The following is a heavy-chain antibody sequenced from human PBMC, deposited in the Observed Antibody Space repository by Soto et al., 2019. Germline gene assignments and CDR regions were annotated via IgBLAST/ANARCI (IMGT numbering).Heavy chain of an antibody. CDR3: ARGVGSNYRHYYYYYYGMDV. V-gene: IGHV1-69*13. D-gene: IGHD4-4*01. J-gene: IGHJ6*02. CDR2: IIPIFGTA. CDR1: GGTFSSYA. Sequence: SVKVSCKASGGTFSSYAISWVRQAPGQGLEWMGGIIPIFGTANYAQKFQGRVTITADESTSTAYMELSSLRSEDTAVYYCARGVGSNYRHYYYYYYGMDVWGQGTTVTVSS.